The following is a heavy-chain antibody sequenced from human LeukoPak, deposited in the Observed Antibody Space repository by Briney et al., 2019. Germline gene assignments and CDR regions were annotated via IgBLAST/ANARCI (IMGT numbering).Heavy chain of an antibody. CDR3: ARDGGRLQTPESPINDY. D-gene: IGHD1-14*01. CDR2: ISGHDDRT. CDR1: GYGFHSYG. V-gene: IGHV1-18*01. Sequence: ALVKVSCKASGYGFHSYGITWVRQAPGHGLEWMGWISGHDDRTEYAQKFQGRVTMSTDKSTSTASMELRRLTYDDTGVYYCARDGGRLQTPESPINDYWGQGTLVTVSS. J-gene: IGHJ4*02.